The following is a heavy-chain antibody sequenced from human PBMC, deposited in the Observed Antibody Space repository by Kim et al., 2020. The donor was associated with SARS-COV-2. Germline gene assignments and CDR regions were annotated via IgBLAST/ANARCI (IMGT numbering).Heavy chain of an antibody. J-gene: IGHJ4*02. CDR3: ARGTRSTDY. D-gene: IGHD4-17*01. Sequence: GNTKYSQKFQGRVTITRDTAASTAYMELSSLRSEDTAVYYCARGTRSTDYWGQGTLVTVSS. V-gene: IGHV1-3*01. CDR2: GNT.